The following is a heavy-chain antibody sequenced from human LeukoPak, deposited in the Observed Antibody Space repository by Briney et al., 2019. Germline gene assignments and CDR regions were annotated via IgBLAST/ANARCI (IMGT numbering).Heavy chain of an antibody. D-gene: IGHD6-19*01. J-gene: IGHJ5*02. CDR2: MNPNSGNT. Sequence: ASVKVSCKASGYTFTSYDINWGRQATGQGLEWMGWMNPNSGNTGYAQKFQGRVTMTRNTSISTAYMELSSLRSEDTAVYYCARGIVAVAGSWFDPWGQGTLVTVSS. CDR1: GYTFTSYD. V-gene: IGHV1-8*01. CDR3: ARGIVAVAGSWFDP.